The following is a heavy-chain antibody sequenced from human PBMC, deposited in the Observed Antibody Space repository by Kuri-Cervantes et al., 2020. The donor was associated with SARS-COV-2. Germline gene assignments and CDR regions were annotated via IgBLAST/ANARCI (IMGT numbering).Heavy chain of an antibody. CDR3: ARGQGSGRYLGLSANWFDT. D-gene: IGHD6-19*01. J-gene: IGHJ5*02. CDR1: GFTFSDYY. Sequence: GESLKISCAASGFTFSDYYMSWIRQAPGKVLEWVSYISSSSSYTNYADSVKGRFTISRDNAKNSLYLQMNSLRAEDTAVYYCARGQGSGRYLGLSANWFDTWGQGTLVTVSS. CDR2: ISSSSSYT. V-gene: IGHV3-11*06.